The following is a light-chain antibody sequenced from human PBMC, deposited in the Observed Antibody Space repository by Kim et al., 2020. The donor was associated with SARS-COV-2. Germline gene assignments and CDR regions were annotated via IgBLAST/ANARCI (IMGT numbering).Light chain of an antibody. V-gene: IGKV1-5*03. CDR3: QQYKRSPGLT. J-gene: IGKJ4*01. Sequence: DIQMTQSPSTLSVSVGDRVTITCRASQRIGTWLAWYQQKPGKAPRLLIYEASNLDSGVPSRFSGSGSGTEFTLTISSLQTGDFATYYCQQYKRSPGLTFGGGTNLEIK. CDR1: QRIGTW. CDR2: EAS.